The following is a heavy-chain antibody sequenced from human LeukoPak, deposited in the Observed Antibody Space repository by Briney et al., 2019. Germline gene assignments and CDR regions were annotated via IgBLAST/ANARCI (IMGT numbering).Heavy chain of an antibody. D-gene: IGHD2-2*01. V-gene: IGHV1-58*01. J-gene: IGHJ6*03. Sequence: SVKVSCKASGFTFTSSAVQWVRQARGQRLEWIGWIVVGSGNTNYAQKFQERVTITRDMSTSTAYMELSSLRSEDTAVYYCTAGYLPAAKYYYYYYMDVWGKGTTVTVSS. CDR1: GFTFTSSA. CDR3: TAGYLPAAKYYYYYYMDV. CDR2: IVVGSGNT.